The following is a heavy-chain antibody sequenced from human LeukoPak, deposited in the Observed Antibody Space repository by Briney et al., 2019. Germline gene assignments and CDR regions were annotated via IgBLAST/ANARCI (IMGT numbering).Heavy chain of an antibody. V-gene: IGHV3-11*04. CDR3: ARTITMVRGVIQGFDY. J-gene: IGHJ4*02. CDR1: GFTFSDYY. Sequence: PGGSLRLSCAASGFTFSDYYMSWIRQAPGKGLEWVSYISSSGSTIYYADSVKGRFTISRDNAKNSLYLQMNSLRAEDTAVYYCARTITMVRGVIQGFDYWGQGTLVTVSS. CDR2: ISSSGSTI. D-gene: IGHD3-10*01.